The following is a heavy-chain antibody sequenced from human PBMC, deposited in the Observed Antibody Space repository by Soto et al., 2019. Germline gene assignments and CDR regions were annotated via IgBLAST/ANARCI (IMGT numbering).Heavy chain of an antibody. CDR1: GFTFSSYS. CDR2: ISSSSSYI. J-gene: IGHJ3*02. D-gene: IGHD2-15*01. V-gene: IGHV3-21*01. CDR3: ARDGYCSGGSCYSSDAFDI. Sequence: GGSLRLSCAASGFTFSSYSMNWVRQAPGKGLEWVSSISSSSSYIYYADSVKGRFTISRDNAKNSLYLQMNSLRAEDTAVYYCARDGYCSGGSCYSSDAFDIWGQGTMVTVSS.